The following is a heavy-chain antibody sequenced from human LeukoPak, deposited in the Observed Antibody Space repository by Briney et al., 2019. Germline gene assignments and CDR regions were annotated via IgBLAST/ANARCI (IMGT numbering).Heavy chain of an antibody. Sequence: PSQTLSLTCTVSGGSISSGDYYWSWIRQPPGKGLEWIGYIYCSGSTYYNPSLKSRVTISVDTSKNQFSLKLSSVTAADTAVYYCGYGSGSQNPHYFDYWGQGTLVTVSS. CDR3: GYGSGSQNPHYFDY. J-gene: IGHJ4*02. D-gene: IGHD3-10*01. CDR2: IYCSGST. CDR1: GGSISSGDYY. V-gene: IGHV4-30-4*01.